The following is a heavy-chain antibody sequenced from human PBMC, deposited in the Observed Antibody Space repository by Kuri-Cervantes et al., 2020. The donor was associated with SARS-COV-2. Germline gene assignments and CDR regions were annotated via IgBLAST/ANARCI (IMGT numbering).Heavy chain of an antibody. D-gene: IGHD3-10*01. Sequence: GSLRLSCTVSGDSISSYYWSWIRQPPGKGLEWIGYIYYSGSTNYNPSLKSRVTMSVDISKNQFSLKMNSVNAADTAVYYCARGTTPVYVSGPLWFHLDLWGQGTLVTVSS. V-gene: IGHV4-59*01. J-gene: IGHJ5*02. CDR1: GDSISSYY. CDR2: IYYSGST. CDR3: ARGTTPVYVSGPLWFHLDL.